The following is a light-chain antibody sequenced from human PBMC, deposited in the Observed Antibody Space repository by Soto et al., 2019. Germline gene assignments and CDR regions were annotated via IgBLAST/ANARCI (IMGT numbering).Light chain of an antibody. Sequence: EIAMTQSPATLSVSPGERATLSCRASQSVSSKLAWYQQKPGQAPRLLIYGASTRANGIPGRFSGSGSGTEFTLTISSPQSEDFAVYYCQQYANWPPFTFGPGTKVDIK. CDR1: QSVSSK. CDR2: GAS. CDR3: QQYANWPPFT. J-gene: IGKJ3*01. V-gene: IGKV3-15*01.